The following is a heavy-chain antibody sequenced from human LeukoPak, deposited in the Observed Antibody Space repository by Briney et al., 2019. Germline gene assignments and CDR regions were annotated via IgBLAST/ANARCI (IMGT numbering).Heavy chain of an antibody. CDR1: GFTFSSYA. J-gene: IGHJ4*02. Sequence: PGGPLRLSCAASGFTFSSYAMHWVRQAPGKGLEWVAVISYDGSNKYYADSVKGRFTISRDNSKNTLYLQMNSLRAEDTAVYYCAREHYYGSGSHDYWGQGTLVTVSS. D-gene: IGHD3-10*01. CDR3: AREHYYGSGSHDY. V-gene: IGHV3-30-3*01. CDR2: ISYDGSNK.